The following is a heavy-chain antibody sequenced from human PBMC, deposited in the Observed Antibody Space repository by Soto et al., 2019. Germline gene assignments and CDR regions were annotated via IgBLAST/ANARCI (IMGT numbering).Heavy chain of an antibody. J-gene: IGHJ4*02. CDR2: INAGNGNT. D-gene: IGHD3-10*01. CDR1: GYTFTSYA. V-gene: IGHV1-3*01. Sequence: QVQLVQSGAEVKKPGASVKVSCKASGYTFTSYAMHWVRQAPGQRLEWMGWINAGNGNTKYSQKFQGRVTITRDTSASTAYMELSSLRSEYTAVYYCAKCPFGCSRGGSLGTALDYWGQGTLVIVSS. CDR3: AKCPFGCSRGGSLGTALDY.